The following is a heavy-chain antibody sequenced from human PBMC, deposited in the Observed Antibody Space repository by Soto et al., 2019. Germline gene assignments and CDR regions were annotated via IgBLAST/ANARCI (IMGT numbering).Heavy chain of an antibody. CDR3: ARLLFSGGSWFDP. CDR1: GGSISTSAYY. Sequence: SETLSLTCTVSGGSISTSAYYWGWIRQPPGKGLEWIGTIYYSGTSYHNPSLKSRVTISVDTSKNQFSLTLSSVTAADTAVYYYARLLFSGGSWFDPWGQGTLVTVSS. J-gene: IGHJ5*02. D-gene: IGHD3-16*01. CDR2: IYYSGTS. V-gene: IGHV4-39*07.